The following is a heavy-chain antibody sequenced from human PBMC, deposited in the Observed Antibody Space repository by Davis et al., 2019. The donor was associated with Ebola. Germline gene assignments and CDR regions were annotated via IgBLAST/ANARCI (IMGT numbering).Heavy chain of an antibody. J-gene: IGHJ4*02. CDR3: ARRRYDSSGLYFFDY. CDR2: ISWNGDIT. Sequence: GGSLRLSCAASGFTFDNYAMSWVRQAPGKGLEWVSGISWNGDITGYADSVKGRFTISRDNAKSSLYLQMNSLRAEDTALYFCARRRYDSSGLYFFDYWGQGTLVTVSS. D-gene: IGHD3-22*01. V-gene: IGHV3-20*04. CDR1: GFTFDNYA.